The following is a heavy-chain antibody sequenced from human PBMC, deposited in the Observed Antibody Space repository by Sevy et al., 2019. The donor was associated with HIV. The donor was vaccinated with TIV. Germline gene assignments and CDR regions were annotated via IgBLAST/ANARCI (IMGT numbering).Heavy chain of an antibody. J-gene: IGHJ6*02. V-gene: IGHV4-59*01. CDR2: IYYSGST. CDR3: ARGGAAAGLEGYYYYGMDV. CDR1: GGSISSYY. Sequence: SETLCLTCTVSGGSISSYYWSWIRHPPGKGLEWIGYIYYSGSTNYNPSLKSRVTISVDTSKNQFSLKLSSVTAADTAVYYCARGGAAAGLEGYYYYGMDVWGQGTTVTVSS. D-gene: IGHD6-13*01.